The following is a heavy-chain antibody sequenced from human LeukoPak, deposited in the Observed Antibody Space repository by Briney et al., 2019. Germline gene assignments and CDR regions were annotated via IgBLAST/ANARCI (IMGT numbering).Heavy chain of an antibody. V-gene: IGHV4-59*08. CDR2: IYYSGST. J-gene: IGHJ4*02. D-gene: IGHD5-18*01. CDR3: ARQGADVDTAIRH. Sequence: SETLSLTCTVSGASLSSYYCSWIRQPPGKGLEWIGYIYYSGSTNYNPSLKSRVTISVDTSKNQFSLKLSSVTAADTAVYYCARQGADVDTAIRHWGQGTLVTVSS. CDR1: GASLSSYY.